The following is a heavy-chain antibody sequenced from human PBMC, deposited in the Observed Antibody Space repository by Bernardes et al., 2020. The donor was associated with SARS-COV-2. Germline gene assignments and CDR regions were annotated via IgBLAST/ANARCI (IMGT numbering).Heavy chain of an antibody. V-gene: IGHV1-24*01. J-gene: IGHJ6*02. CDR3: ATQSAGPMTMLTMVKFYVLDV. D-gene: IGHD4-17*01. Sequence: SVKVSCKISTSTRSQLYMHWIRQAAGKGLEWMGAFDPEEGVTFYAQNFQDRLTLTVDTSTDSAYMELRGLRPEDTALYYCATQSAGPMTMLTMVKFYVLDVWGQGTAVTVSS. CDR2: FDPEEGVT. CDR1: TSTRSQLY.